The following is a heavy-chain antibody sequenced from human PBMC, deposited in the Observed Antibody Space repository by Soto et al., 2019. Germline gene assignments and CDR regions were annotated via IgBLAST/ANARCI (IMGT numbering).Heavy chain of an antibody. CDR1: GYTFTSYG. CDR2: ISAYNGNT. V-gene: IGHV1-18*01. CDR3: ARVYDILTGPGDYFDY. D-gene: IGHD3-9*01. Sequence: ASVKVSCKASGYTFTSYGISWVRQAPGQGLEWMGWISAYNGNTNYAQKLQGRVTMTTDTSTSTAYMELRSLRSDDTAAYYCARVYDILTGPGDYFDYWGQGTLVTVSS. J-gene: IGHJ4*02.